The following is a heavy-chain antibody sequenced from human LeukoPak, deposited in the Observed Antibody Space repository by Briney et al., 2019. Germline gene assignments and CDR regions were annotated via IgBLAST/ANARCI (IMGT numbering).Heavy chain of an antibody. Sequence: PGGCLRLSCAASEFTFSSYGMHWVRQAPGKGLEWVAVISYDGSNKYYADSVKGRFTISRDNSKNTLYLQMNSLRAEDTAVYYCAKGHAHGPFDYWGQGTLVTVPS. CDR3: AKGHAHGPFDY. J-gene: IGHJ4*02. CDR2: ISYDGSNK. D-gene: IGHD4-17*01. V-gene: IGHV3-30*18. CDR1: EFTFSSYG.